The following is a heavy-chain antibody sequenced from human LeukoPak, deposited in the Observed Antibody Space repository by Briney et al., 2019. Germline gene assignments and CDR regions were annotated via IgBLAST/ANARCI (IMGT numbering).Heavy chain of an antibody. V-gene: IGHV3-73*01. CDR1: GFTFSGSA. CDR3: TRDRGTYNWFDP. Sequence: GGSLKLSCAASGFTFSGSAVHWVRQSSGKGLEWVGHIDKKDNLYATAYAESVKGRFTISRDDSRDTAFLHMDSLKTEDTALYYCTRDRGTYNWFDPWGQGTLVTVSS. J-gene: IGHJ5*02. D-gene: IGHD2-15*01. CDR2: IDKKDNLYAT.